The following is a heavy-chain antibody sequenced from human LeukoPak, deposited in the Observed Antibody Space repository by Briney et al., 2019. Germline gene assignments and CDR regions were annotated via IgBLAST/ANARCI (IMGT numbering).Heavy chain of an antibody. CDR2: ISYSGST. D-gene: IGHD3-22*01. J-gene: IGHJ1*01. CDR1: GGSISSYY. Sequence: SETLSLTCTVSGGSISSYYWSWIRQPPGKGLEWIGYISYSGSTNYNPSLRSRVTISVDTSKNQFSLKLSSVSAADTAVYYCARGAYDRSTYMVYWGQGTLVTVSS. CDR3: ARGAYDRSTYMVY. V-gene: IGHV4-59*01.